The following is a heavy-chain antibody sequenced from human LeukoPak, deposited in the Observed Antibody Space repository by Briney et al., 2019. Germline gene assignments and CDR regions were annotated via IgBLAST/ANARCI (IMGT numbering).Heavy chain of an antibody. CDR3: AREYCSGGSCYFGLDY. CDR1: GGTFSSYA. V-gene: IGHV1-69*04. CDR2: IIPILGIA. Sequence: GASVKVSCKASGGTFSSYAISWVRQAPGQGLEWMGRIIPILGIAYYAQKFQGRVTITADKSTSTAYMELSSLRSEDTAVYYCAREYCSGGSCYFGLDYWGQGTLVTVSS. J-gene: IGHJ4*02. D-gene: IGHD2-15*01.